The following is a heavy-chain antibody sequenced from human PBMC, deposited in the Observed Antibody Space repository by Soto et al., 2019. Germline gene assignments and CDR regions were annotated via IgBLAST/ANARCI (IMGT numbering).Heavy chain of an antibody. J-gene: IGHJ6*02. Sequence: QVQLVQSGAEVKKPGASVKVSCKASGYTFTSYGISWVRQAPGQGLEWMGWISAYNGNTNYAQKLQGRVTMTTDTSTSTAYMELRSLRSDDTAVYYCAIITIFGVQLSSDGMDVWGQGTTVTVSS. CDR3: AIITIFGVQLSSDGMDV. D-gene: IGHD3-3*01. CDR2: ISAYNGNT. CDR1: GYTFTSYG. V-gene: IGHV1-18*01.